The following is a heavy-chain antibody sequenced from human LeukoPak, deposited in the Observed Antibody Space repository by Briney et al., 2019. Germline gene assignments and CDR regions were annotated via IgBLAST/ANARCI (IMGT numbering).Heavy chain of an antibody. J-gene: IGHJ4*02. CDR1: GYIFSNYW. D-gene: IGHD3-9*01. Sequence: GKSLKISCKGSGYIFSNYWIAWVRQMPGKGLEYMGIIYPGDSDARYSPSFQGQVTMSADKSISTAYLQWSSLKASDSAMYYCARRTYDILTGYLFDYWGQGTLVTVSS. V-gene: IGHV5-51*01. CDR2: IYPGDSDA. CDR3: ARRTYDILTGYLFDY.